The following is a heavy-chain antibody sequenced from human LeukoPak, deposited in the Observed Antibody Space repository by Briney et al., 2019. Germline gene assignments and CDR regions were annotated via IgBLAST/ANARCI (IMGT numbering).Heavy chain of an antibody. V-gene: IGHV4-34*01. CDR1: GGSFSGHY. J-gene: IGHJ4*02. CDR2: INHSGST. D-gene: IGHD5-18*01. Sequence: PSETLSLTCGVYGGSFSGHYWSWICQPPGKGLEWIGEINHSGSTNYNPSLKSRVTISVDTSKNQFSLKLSSVTAVDTAVYYCAGHRGYTYGPYDYWGQGTLVTVSS. CDR3: AGHRGYTYGPYDY.